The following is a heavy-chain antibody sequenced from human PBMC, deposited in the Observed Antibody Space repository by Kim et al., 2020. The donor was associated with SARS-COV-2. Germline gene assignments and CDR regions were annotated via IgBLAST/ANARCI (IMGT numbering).Heavy chain of an antibody. V-gene: IGHV4-38-2*02. D-gene: IGHD5-18*01. Sequence: SETLSLTCTVSDYSISSGYYWGWIRQPPGKGLEWIGSIYHSGSTYYNPSLKSRVTISVDTSKNQFSLRLTSVTAADTAVYYCARERANTAPFYWGQGTLVTVSS. J-gene: IGHJ4*02. CDR3: ARERANTAPFY. CDR2: IYHSGST. CDR1: DYSISSGYY.